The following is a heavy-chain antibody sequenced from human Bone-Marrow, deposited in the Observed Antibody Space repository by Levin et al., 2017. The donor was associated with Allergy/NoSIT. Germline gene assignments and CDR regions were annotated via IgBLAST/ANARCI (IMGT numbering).Heavy chain of an antibody. J-gene: IGHJ6*03. D-gene: IGHD3-3*02. CDR3: ARDQAHFWSGYSNPSDDYYYMDV. CDR1: GFTFSSYE. CDR2: ISSSGSTI. V-gene: IGHV3-48*03. Sequence: GGSLRLSCAASGFTFSSYEMNWVRQAPGKGLEWVSYISSSGSTIYYADSVKGRFTISRDNAKNSLYLQMNSLRAEDTAVYYCARDQAHFWSGYSNPSDDYYYMDVWGKGTTVTVSS.